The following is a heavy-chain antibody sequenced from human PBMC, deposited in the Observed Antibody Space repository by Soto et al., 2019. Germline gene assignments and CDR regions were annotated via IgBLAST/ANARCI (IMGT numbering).Heavy chain of an antibody. CDR3: ARAPSRFLEGLLEETNYYGMDG. CDR2: ISSSSSYI. V-gene: IGHV3-21*01. J-gene: IGHJ6*02. D-gene: IGHD3-3*01. Sequence: GGSLRLSCAASGFTFSSYSMNWVRQAPGKGLEWVSSISSSSSYIYYADSVKGRFTISRDNAKNSLYLQMNSLRAEDTAVYYCARAPSRFLEGLLEETNYYGMDGWGQGTTVTV. CDR1: GFTFSSYS.